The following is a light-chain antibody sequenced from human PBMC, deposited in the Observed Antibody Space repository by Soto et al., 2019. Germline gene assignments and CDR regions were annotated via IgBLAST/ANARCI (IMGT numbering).Light chain of an antibody. CDR1: SSDVDGYNS. Sequence: QSALTQHASVSGSPGQSITISCTGTSSDVDGYNSVSWYQQRPGKAPKLMIYDVSNRPSGVSNRFSGSKSGNTASLTISGLQAEDEADYYCSSYTSSSTLFGSGTKLTVL. V-gene: IGLV2-14*01. CDR2: DVS. J-gene: IGLJ1*01. CDR3: SSYTSSSTL.